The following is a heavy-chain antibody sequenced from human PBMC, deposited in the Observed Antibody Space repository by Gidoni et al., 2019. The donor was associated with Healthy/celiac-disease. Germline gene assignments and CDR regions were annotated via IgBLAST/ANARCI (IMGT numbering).Heavy chain of an antibody. CDR3: ARPTRYCSGGSCYHPKYFQH. D-gene: IGHD2-15*01. Sequence: QVQLQQWGAGLLKPSETLSLPCAVYGGSFSGYYWSWIRQPPGKGLEWIGEINHSGSTNYNPSLKSRVTISVDTSKNQFSLKLSSVTAADTAVYYCARPTRYCSGGSCYHPKYFQHWGQGTLVTVSS. V-gene: IGHV4-34*01. CDR2: INHSGST. CDR1: GGSFSGYY. J-gene: IGHJ1*01.